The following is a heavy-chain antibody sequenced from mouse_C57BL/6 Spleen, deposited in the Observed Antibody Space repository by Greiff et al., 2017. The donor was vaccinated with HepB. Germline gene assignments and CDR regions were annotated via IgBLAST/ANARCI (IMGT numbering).Heavy chain of an antibody. V-gene: IGHV1-50*01. CDR3: ARAEGSYAMDY. CDR2: IDPSDSYT. Sequence: QVQLQQPGAELVKPGASVKLSCKASGYTFTSYWMQWVKQRPGQGLEWIGEIDPSDSYTNYNQKFKGKATLTVDPSSSTAYMQLSSLTSEDSAVYYCARAEGSYAMDYWGQGTSVTVSS. CDR1: GYTFTSYW. J-gene: IGHJ4*01.